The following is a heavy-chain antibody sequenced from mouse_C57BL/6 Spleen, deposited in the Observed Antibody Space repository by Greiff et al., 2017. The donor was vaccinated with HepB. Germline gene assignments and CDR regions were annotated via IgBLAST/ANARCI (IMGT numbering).Heavy chain of an antibody. D-gene: IGHD2-5*01. CDR2: IYPGDGDT. CDR1: GYAFSSSW. V-gene: IGHV1-82*01. Sequence: VQLQESGPELVKPGASVKISCKASGYAFSSSWMNWVKQRPGKGLEWIGRIYPGDGDTNYNGKFKGKATLTADKSSSTAYMQLSSLTSEDSAVYFCERDSNYAWYFDVWGTGTTVTVSS. CDR3: ERDSNYAWYFDV. J-gene: IGHJ1*03.